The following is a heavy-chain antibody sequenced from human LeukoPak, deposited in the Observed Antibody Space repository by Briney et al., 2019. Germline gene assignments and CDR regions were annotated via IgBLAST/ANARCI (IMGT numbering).Heavy chain of an antibody. CDR1: GFTFSSYW. D-gene: IGHD1-26*01. J-gene: IGHJ4*02. CDR3: ASIPPDSATADY. V-gene: IGHV3-74*01. Sequence: PGGSLRLSCAASGFTFSSYWMHWVRQAPGKGLVWVSRINSDGSSTSYADSVKGRFTISRDNAKNTLYLQMNSLRAEDTAVYYCASIPPDSATADYWGQGTLVTVSS. CDR2: INSDGSST.